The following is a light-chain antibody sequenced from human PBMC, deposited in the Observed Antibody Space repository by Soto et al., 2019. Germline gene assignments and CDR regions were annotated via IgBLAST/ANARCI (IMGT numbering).Light chain of an antibody. V-gene: IGKV1-5*03. CDR1: QSIGSW. J-gene: IGKJ2*01. CDR3: QQYNSYSPRYT. CDR2: QAS. Sequence: DTQMTQSPSTLSASVGDRVTITCRASQSIGSWLAWYQQKPGKAPKLLIYQASSLESGVPSRFSGSGSGTEFTLTISSLQPDDFATYHCQQYNSYSPRYTFGQGTKLEIK.